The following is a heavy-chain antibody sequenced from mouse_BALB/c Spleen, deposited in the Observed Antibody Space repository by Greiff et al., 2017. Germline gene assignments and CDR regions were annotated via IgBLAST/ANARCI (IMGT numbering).Heavy chain of an antibody. D-gene: IGHD1-1*02. CDR1: GFAFSSYD. CDR3: ARHGVAWFAY. J-gene: IGHJ3*01. V-gene: IGHV5-12-1*01. Sequence: EVKLMESGGGLVKPRGSLKLSCAASGFAFSSYDMSWVRQTPEKRLEWVAYISSGGGSTYYPDTVKGRFTISRDNAKNTLYLQMSSLKSEDTAMYYCARHGVAWFAYWGQGTLVTVSA. CDR2: ISSGGGST.